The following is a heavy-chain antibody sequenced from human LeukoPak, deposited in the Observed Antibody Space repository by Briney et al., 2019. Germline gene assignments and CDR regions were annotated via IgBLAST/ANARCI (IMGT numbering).Heavy chain of an antibody. CDR1: GGSISSGGYY. Sequence: SETLSLTCTVSGGSISSGGYYWSWIRQHPGKGLEWIGYIYYSGSTYNNPSLKSRVTISVDTSKNQFSLKLSSVTAADTAVYYCARVPGPPRGQKWLQDWGQGTLVTVSS. V-gene: IGHV4-31*03. D-gene: IGHD5-24*01. CDR3: ARVPGPPRGQKWLQD. J-gene: IGHJ4*02. CDR2: IYYSGST.